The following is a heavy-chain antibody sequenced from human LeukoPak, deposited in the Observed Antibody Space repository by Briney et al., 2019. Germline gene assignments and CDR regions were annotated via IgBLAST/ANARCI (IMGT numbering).Heavy chain of an antibody. V-gene: IGHV3-74*01. D-gene: IGHD4-17*01. CDR3: ARDRATVTTYDAFDI. CDR2: INTDGSGT. Sequence: PGGSLRLSCAASGFSFTSYWMHWVRQAPGKGLVWVSCINTDGSGTTYADSVKGRFTISRDNSKNTLYLQMNSLRAEDTAVYYCARDRATVTTYDAFDIWGQGTMVTVSS. J-gene: IGHJ3*02. CDR1: GFSFTSYW.